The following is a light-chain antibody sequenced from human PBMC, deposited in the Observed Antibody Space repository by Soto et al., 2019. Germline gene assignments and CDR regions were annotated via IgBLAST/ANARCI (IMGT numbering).Light chain of an antibody. CDR2: EVN. CDR3: SSYTRSTTVAV. Sequence: QSALIQPASVSGAPGQASTISCTGTSRDGCGSNYVSWDQHHPHRAPRLVICEVNSRPSGVSSRFCGAKSVNTASLTISRLQAEDEADYYSSSYTRSTTVAVFGVWPKAPVL. CDR1: SRDGCGSNY. J-gene: IGLJ1*01. V-gene: IGLV2-14*01.